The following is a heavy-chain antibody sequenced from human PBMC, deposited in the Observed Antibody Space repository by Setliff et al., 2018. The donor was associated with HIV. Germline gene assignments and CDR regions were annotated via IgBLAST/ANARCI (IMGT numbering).Heavy chain of an antibody. Sequence: SETLSLTCSISGGSISFYYWNWLRQTPGKGLEWIAYTFDNGTTHYNPSLESRVTISVDTSKNQFSLKLSSVTAADTAVYYLARTIVWSGSNYYFDYWGQGTLVTVSS. V-gene: IGHV4-59*01. CDR2: TFDNGTT. D-gene: IGHD3-3*01. J-gene: IGHJ4*02. CDR1: GGSISFYY. CDR3: ARTIVWSGSNYYFDY.